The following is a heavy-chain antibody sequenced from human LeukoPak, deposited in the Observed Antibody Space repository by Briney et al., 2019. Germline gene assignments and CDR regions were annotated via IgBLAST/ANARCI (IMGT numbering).Heavy chain of an antibody. Sequence: GASVKVSCKASGGTFSSYAISWVRQAPGQGLEWMGWINPNSGGTKIAQKFQGRVTMTRDTSISTAYMELSRLTSDDTAVYYCARESIPGIAVSGTTTTDLDYWGQGTLVTVSS. CDR2: INPNSGGT. J-gene: IGHJ4*02. D-gene: IGHD6-19*01. CDR3: ARESIPGIAVSGTTTTDLDY. V-gene: IGHV1-2*02. CDR1: GGTFSSYA.